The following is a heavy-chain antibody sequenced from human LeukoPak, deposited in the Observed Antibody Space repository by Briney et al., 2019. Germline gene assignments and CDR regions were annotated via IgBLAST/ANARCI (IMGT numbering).Heavy chain of an antibody. D-gene: IGHD2-15*01. V-gene: IGHV4-39*07. CDR2: ISYSGST. CDR1: GGSISSTNYY. CDR3: ARDLEDFDSPANDY. Sequence: SETLSLTCTVSGGSISSTNYYWGRIRQPPGEGLEWIGTISYSGSTYYNPSLESRVSISVDTSKNQLSLNLNSVTAADTAMYYCARDLEDFDSPANDYWGQGTHVIVSP. J-gene: IGHJ4*02.